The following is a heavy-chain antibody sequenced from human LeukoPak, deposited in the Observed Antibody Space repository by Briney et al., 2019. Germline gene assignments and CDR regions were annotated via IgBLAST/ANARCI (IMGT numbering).Heavy chain of an antibody. CDR2: IYYSGST. CDR3: AGQDIVLMVYAI. D-gene: IGHD2-8*01. Sequence: PSETLSLTCTVSGGSISSYYWSWIRQPPGKGLEWIGYIYYSGSTNYNPSLKSRVTISVDTSKNQFSLKLSSVTAADTAVYYCAGQDIVLMVYAIWGQGTLVTVSS. V-gene: IGHV4-59*01. CDR1: GGSISSYY. J-gene: IGHJ4*02.